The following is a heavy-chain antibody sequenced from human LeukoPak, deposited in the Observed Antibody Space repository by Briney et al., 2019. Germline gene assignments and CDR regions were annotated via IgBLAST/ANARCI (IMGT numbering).Heavy chain of an antibody. D-gene: IGHD1-20*01. CDR2: ISAYNGNT. J-gene: IGHJ5*02. Sequence: ASVKVSCKASGYTFTSYGISWVRQAPGQGLEWMGWISAYNGNTNYAQKLQGRVTMTTDTSTSTAYMELRSLRSDDTAVYYCARDTDTWYHWNPGSNWFDPWGQGTLVTVSS. CDR1: GYTFTSYG. CDR3: ARDTDTWYHWNPGSNWFDP. V-gene: IGHV1-18*01.